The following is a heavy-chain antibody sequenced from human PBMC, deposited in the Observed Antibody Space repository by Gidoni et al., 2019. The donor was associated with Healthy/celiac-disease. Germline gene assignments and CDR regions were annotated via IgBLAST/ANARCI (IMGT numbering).Heavy chain of an antibody. Sequence: QVQLVQSGAEVKKPGASVKVSCTVSGYTLTELSMHWVRQAPGKGLEWMGGFDPEYGETIYAQKVQGRVTMTEDTSTDTAYMELSSLRSEDTAVYYCATVRGRGRWWGAGNYGSGSYPFDYWGQGTLVTVSS. CDR1: GYTLTELS. J-gene: IGHJ4*02. CDR2: FDPEYGET. V-gene: IGHV1-24*01. D-gene: IGHD3-10*01. CDR3: ATVRGRGRWWGAGNYGSGSYPFDY.